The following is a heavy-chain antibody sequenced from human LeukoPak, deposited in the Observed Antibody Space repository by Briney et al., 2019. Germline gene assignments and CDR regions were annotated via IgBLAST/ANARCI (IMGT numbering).Heavy chain of an antibody. D-gene: IGHD7-27*01. CDR1: GGSISSGGYY. V-gene: IGHV4-31*03. J-gene: IGHJ2*01. CDR2: IYYSGST. Sequence: PSQTLSLTCTVSGGSISSGGYYWSWIRQHPGKGLEWIGYIYYSGSTHYNPSLKSRVTISADTSKNQFSLNLSSVTAADTAVYYCARAAMTTGRWYFDLWGRGTLVTVSS. CDR3: ARAAMTTGRWYFDL.